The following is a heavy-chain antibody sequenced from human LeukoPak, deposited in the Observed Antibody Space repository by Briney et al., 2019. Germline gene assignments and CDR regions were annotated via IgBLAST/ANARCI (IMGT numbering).Heavy chain of an antibody. D-gene: IGHD3-16*01. CDR1: GFTLGSYS. CDR3: ARGGLMITFGGVILIPPWDY. Sequence: GGSLRLSCAASGFTLGSYSMNWVRQAPGKGLEWVSSISSSSSYIYYADSVKGRLTISRDNAKNSLYLQLNSLRTEDTAVYYGARGGLMITFGGVILIPPWDYWGQGTLVTVSS. V-gene: IGHV3-21*01. CDR2: ISSSSSYI. J-gene: IGHJ4*02.